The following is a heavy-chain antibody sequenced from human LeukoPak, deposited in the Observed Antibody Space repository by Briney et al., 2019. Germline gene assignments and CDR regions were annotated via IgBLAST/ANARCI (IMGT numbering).Heavy chain of an antibody. D-gene: IGHD3-22*01. J-gene: IGHJ4*02. CDR2: IYYSGST. CDR3: ASLNYYDSSVIY. V-gene: IGHV4-39*07. CDR1: GGSINSSNHY. Sequence: PSETLSLTCTVSGGSINSSNHYWGWIRQPPGKGLEWIGSIYYSGSTYYNPSLKSRVTISVDTSKNQFSLKLSSVTAADTAVYYCASLNYYDSSVIYWGQGTLVTVSS.